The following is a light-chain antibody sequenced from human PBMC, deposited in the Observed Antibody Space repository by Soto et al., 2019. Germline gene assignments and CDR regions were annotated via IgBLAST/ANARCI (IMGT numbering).Light chain of an antibody. Sequence: DIQMTRSPSTLSASVGDRVTITCRASQSIRSWLAWYQQKPGKAPKLLIYKASSLETGVPLRFSGSGSGTEFTLTISSLQPDDFATYYCQQYNSYPWTFGQGTKVDIK. J-gene: IGKJ1*01. V-gene: IGKV1-5*03. CDR1: QSIRSW. CDR2: KAS. CDR3: QQYNSYPWT.